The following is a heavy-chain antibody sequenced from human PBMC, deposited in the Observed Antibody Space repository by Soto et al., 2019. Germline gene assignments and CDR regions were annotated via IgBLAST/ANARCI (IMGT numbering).Heavy chain of an antibody. CDR2: ISHTGTT. V-gene: IGHV4-4*02. D-gene: IGHD3-16*01. J-gene: IGHJ4*02. CDR3: ARVISRGDEYFDY. CDR1: GDSISGSQW. Sequence: SETLSLTCAVSGDSISGSQWWSWVRLPPGKGLEWIGEISHTGTTNYNPSLKSRVTMSVDKPKNQVSLTLTSVTAADTAVYYWARVISRGDEYFDYGGQGTGVTVSS.